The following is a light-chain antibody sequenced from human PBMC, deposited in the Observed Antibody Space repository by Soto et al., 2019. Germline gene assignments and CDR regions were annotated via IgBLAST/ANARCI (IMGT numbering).Light chain of an antibody. J-gene: IGKJ5*01. Sequence: AIQLTQSPSSLSAFVGDRVTITCRSSQGVTNALSWYQQNPGQPPNLLIYDASSLKSRVPSRFSGSGSGTDFTLTISSLQPEDFATFYCQQYNDNPRSFGQGTRLEIK. CDR1: QGVTNA. CDR3: QQYNDNPRS. V-gene: IGKV1D-13*01. CDR2: DAS.